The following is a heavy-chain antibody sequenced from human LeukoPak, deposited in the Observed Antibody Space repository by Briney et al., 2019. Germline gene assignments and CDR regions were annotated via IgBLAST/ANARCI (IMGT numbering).Heavy chain of an antibody. CDR1: GGSISSSSYY. CDR2: IYYSGST. D-gene: IGHD5-12*01. Sequence: KPSETLSLTCTVSGGSISSSSYYWGWIRQPPGKGLEWIGSIYYSGSTYYNPSLKSRVTISVDTSKNQFSLKLSSVTAADTAVYYCALRKGGYSGFLDDHWGQGTLVTVSS. J-gene: IGHJ4*02. CDR3: ALRKGGYSGFLDDH. V-gene: IGHV4-39*01.